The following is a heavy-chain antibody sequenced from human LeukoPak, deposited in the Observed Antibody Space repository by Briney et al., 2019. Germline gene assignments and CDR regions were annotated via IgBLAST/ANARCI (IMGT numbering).Heavy chain of an antibody. J-gene: IGHJ4*02. D-gene: IGHD5-12*01. V-gene: IGHV1-2*02. CDR3: ARDPRGYSGYDQAFDY. Sequence: ASVKVSCKASGYTFTRYYMHWVRQAPGQGLEWMGWINPNSGGTNYAQKFQGRVTMTRDTSISTAYMELSRLRSDDTAVYYCARDPRGYSGYDQAFDYWGQGTLVTVSS. CDR1: GYTFTRYY. CDR2: INPNSGGT.